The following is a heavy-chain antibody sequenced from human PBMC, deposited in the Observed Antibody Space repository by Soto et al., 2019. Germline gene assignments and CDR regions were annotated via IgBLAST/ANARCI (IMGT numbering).Heavy chain of an antibody. J-gene: IGHJ4*02. CDR3: ARDISGPEDY. Sequence: QVQLVQSGAEVKKPGASVKVSCKASGYTFTNYYMHWVRQAPGQGLEWMGIIYPSGGSTIYAQKFQGRVSMTRDTSTSTVYMDLSSLRSEDTAVYYCARDISGPEDYWGQGTLVTVSS. CDR2: IYPSGGST. V-gene: IGHV1-46*01. CDR1: GYTFTNYY. D-gene: IGHD3-10*01.